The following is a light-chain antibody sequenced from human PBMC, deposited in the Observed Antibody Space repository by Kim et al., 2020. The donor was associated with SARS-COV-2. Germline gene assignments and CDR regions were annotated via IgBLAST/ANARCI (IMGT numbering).Light chain of an antibody. CDR2: GTS. V-gene: IGLV1-40*01. J-gene: IGLJ1*01. CDR3: QSYDSSLSGYV. Sequence: QTVTLSSARSSSNIGAGYDVHWYQQLPGTAPKLLIYGTSNRPSGVPDRFSGSKSGTSASLAITGLQAEDEADYYCQSYDSSLSGYVFGTGTKVTVL. CDR1: SSNIGAGYD.